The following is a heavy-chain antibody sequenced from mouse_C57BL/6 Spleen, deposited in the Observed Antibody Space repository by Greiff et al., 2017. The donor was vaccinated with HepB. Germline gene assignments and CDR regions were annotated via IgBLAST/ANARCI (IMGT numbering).Heavy chain of an antibody. CDR3: ARRYSNYPFFAY. V-gene: IGHV1-47*01. CDR2: FHPYNDDT. CDR1: GYTFTTYP. Sequence: QVQLKESGAELVKPGASVKMSCKASGYTFTTYPIEWMKQNHGKSLEWIGNFHPYNDDTKYNEKFKGKATLTVEKSSSTVYLELSRLTSDDSAVYYCARRYSNYPFFAYWGQGTLVTVSA. J-gene: IGHJ3*01. D-gene: IGHD2-5*01.